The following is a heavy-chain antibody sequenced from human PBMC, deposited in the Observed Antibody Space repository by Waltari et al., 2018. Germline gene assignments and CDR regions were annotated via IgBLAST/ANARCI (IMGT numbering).Heavy chain of an antibody. CDR2: IYYSGST. J-gene: IGHJ3*02. Sequence: QVQLQESGSGLVKPSETLSLTCTVSGGSISRYYWSWFRQPPGKGLEWIGYIYYSGSTNYNPSLKSRVTISVDTSKNQFSLKLSSVTAADTAVYYCARGSSSGWGADAFDIWGQGTMVTVSS. CDR3: ARGSSSGWGADAFDI. CDR1: GGSISRYY. V-gene: IGHV4-59*01. D-gene: IGHD6-19*01.